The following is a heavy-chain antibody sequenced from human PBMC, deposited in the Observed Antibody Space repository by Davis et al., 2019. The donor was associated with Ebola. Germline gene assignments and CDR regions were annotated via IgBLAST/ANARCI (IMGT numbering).Heavy chain of an antibody. V-gene: IGHV4-34*01. J-gene: IGHJ4*02. CDR3: ARDPDY. CDR1: GGSFSGYY. Sequence: PSETLSLTCAVYGGSFSGYYWSWIRQPPGKGLEWIGEINHSGSTNYNPSLKSRVTISVDTSKNQFSLKLSSVTAADTAVYYCARDPDYWGQGTLVTVSS. CDR2: INHSGST.